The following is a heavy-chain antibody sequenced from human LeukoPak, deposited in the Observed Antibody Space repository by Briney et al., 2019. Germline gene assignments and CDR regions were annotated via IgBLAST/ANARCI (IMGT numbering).Heavy chain of an antibody. Sequence: GGSLRLSCAASGFTFSNAWMSWVRQAPGKGLEWVGRIKSKTDGGTADYAAPVKGRFTISRDDSKNTLYLQMNSLKTEDTAVYYCTTGLGAVAGTYYFDYWGQGTLVTVSS. D-gene: IGHD6-19*01. CDR3: TTGLGAVAGTYYFDY. CDR1: GFTFSNAW. J-gene: IGHJ4*02. V-gene: IGHV3-15*01. CDR2: IKSKTDGGTA.